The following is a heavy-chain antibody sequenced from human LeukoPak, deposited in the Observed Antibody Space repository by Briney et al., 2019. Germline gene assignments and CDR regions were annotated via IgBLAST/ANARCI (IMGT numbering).Heavy chain of an antibody. CDR1: GYTFTSYY. V-gene: IGHV1-18*04. CDR2: ISAYNGNT. D-gene: IGHD6-19*01. J-gene: IGHJ5*02. CDR3: ARGSGWYGHLFDP. Sequence: GASVKASCKASGYTFTSYYMHWARQAPGQGLEGMGWISAYNGNTNYAQKLQGRVTMTTDTSTSTAYMELRSLRADDTAVYYCARGSGWYGHLFDPWGKGTLVTVSS.